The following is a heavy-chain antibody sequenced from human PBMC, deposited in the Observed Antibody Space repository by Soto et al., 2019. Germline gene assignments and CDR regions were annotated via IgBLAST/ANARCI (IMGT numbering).Heavy chain of an antibody. V-gene: IGHV4-34*01. CDR3: ARGLPGYYYDSSGYYPKTYYFDY. J-gene: IGHJ4*02. CDR2: INHSGST. Sequence: PSETLSLTCAVYGGSFSGYYWSWIRQPPGKGLEWIGEINHSGSTNYNPSLKSRVTISVGTSKNQFSLKLSSVTAADTAVYYCARGLPGYYYDSSGYYPKTYYFDYWGQGTLVTVSS. CDR1: GGSFSGYY. D-gene: IGHD3-22*01.